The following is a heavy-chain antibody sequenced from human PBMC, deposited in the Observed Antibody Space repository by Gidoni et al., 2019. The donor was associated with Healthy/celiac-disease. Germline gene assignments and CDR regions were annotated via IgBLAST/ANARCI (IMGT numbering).Heavy chain of an antibody. J-gene: IGHJ4*02. Sequence: EVQLVESGGGLVQPGRSLRLSCAASGFTFADYAMHWVRQAPGKGLGWVSGISWNSGSIGYADSVKGRFTISRDNAKNSLYLQMNSLRAEDTALYYCAKDRYSSSWYSPDYWGQGTLVTVSS. V-gene: IGHV3-9*01. CDR2: ISWNSGSI. CDR1: GFTFADYA. D-gene: IGHD6-13*01. CDR3: AKDRYSSSWYSPDY.